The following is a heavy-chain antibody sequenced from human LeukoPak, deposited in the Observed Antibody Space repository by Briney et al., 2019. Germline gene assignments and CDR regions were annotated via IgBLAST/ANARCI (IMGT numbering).Heavy chain of an antibody. CDR2: INSASATF. J-gene: IGHJ4*02. V-gene: IGHV3-48*01. D-gene: IGHD2-2*01. CDR3: ARDVGFVVVPAVFDS. Sequence: GGSLRLSCVASGFTFSTSSMNWVRQAPGKGLEWISYINSASATFYYADSVKGRFIISRDNAKNLLFLQMNNLRAEDSAMYYCARDVGFVVVPAVFDSWGQGTLVTVSS. CDR1: GFTFSTSS.